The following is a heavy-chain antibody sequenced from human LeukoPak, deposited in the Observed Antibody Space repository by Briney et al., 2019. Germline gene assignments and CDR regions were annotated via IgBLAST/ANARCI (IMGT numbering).Heavy chain of an antibody. V-gene: IGHV1-69*01. CDR2: IIPIFGTP. D-gene: IGHD2-15*01. CDR1: GGTFSSYA. Sequence: ASVKVSCKASGGTFSSYAISWVRQAPGQGLEWMGGIIPIFGTPNYAQKFQGRVTITADESTSTAYMELSSLRSEDTAVYYCAREAVVVVAPRPYYFDYWPQGTLVTVSS. CDR3: AREAVVVVAPRPYYFDY. J-gene: IGHJ4*02.